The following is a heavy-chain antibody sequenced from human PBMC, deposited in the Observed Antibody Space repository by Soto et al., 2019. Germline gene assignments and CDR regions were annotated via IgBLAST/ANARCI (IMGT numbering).Heavy chain of an antibody. CDR1: GYTFTSYD. CDR2: MNPNSGNT. Sequence: GASVKVSCKASGYTFTSYDINWVRQATGQGLEWMGWMNPNSGNTGYAQKFQGRVTMTRNTSISTACMELSSLRSEDTAVYYCARDLAFMTSDAFDIWGQGTMVTVS. CDR3: ARDLAFMTSDAFDI. V-gene: IGHV1-8*01. D-gene: IGHD3-16*01. J-gene: IGHJ3*02.